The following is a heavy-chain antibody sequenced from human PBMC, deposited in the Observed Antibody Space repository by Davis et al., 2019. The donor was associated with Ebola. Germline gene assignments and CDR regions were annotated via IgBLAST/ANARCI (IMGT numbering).Heavy chain of an antibody. CDR3: AKAGGGDCYPYYYYYYGMDV. J-gene: IGHJ6*02. Sequence: GGSLRLSCAASGFTFSSYGMHWVRQAPGKGLEWVAVISYDGSNKYYADSVKGRFTISRDNSKNTLYLQMNSLRAEDTAVYYCAKAGGGDCYPYYYYYYGMDVWGQGTTVTVSS. D-gene: IGHD2-21*02. CDR1: GFTFSSYG. V-gene: IGHV3-30*18. CDR2: ISYDGSNK.